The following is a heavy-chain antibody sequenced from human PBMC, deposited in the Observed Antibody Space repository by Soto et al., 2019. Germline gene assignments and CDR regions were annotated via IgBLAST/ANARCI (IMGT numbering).Heavy chain of an antibody. CDR3: ASLRPYYYGSGTNWFDP. J-gene: IGHJ5*02. Sequence: SETLSLTCAVYGGSFSVYYWSWIRQPPGKGLEWIGEINHSGSTNYNPALKSRGTISVDTSKNQFSLNLSSVTAADTAVYYCASLRPYYYGSGTNWFDPWGQGTLVTVSS. CDR2: INHSGST. CDR1: GGSFSVYY. D-gene: IGHD3-10*01. V-gene: IGHV4-34*01.